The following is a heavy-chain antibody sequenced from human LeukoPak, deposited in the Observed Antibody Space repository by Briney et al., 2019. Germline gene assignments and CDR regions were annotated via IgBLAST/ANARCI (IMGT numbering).Heavy chain of an antibody. Sequence: PGRSLRLSCAASGFTFSSYGMQWVRQAPGKGLEWVAVIWYDGSNKYYADSVKGRFTISRDNSKNTLYLQMNSLRAEDTAVYYCARDSSGSWYGPPVDYWGQGTLVTVSS. V-gene: IGHV3-33*01. J-gene: IGHJ4*02. CDR3: ARDSSGSWYGPPVDY. CDR1: GFTFSSYG. D-gene: IGHD6-13*01. CDR2: IWYDGSNK.